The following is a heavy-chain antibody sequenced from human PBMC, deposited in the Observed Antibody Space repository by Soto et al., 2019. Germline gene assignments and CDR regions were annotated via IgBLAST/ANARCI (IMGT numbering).Heavy chain of an antibody. CDR2: ISSSSSYI. D-gene: IGHD2-2*01. CDR3: ARVVGGCSSTSCYWGYYYYYGMDV. J-gene: IGHJ6*02. CDR1: GFTFSSYS. Sequence: PGGSLRLSCAASGFTFSSYSMSWVRQAPGKGLEWVSSISSSSSYIYYADSVKGRFTISRDNAKNSLYLQMNSLRAEDTAVYYCARVVGGCSSTSCYWGYYYYYGMDVWGQGTTVTVSS. V-gene: IGHV3-21*01.